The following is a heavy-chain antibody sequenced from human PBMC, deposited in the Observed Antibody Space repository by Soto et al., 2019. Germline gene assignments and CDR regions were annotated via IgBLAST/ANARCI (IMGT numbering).Heavy chain of an antibody. CDR2: IIPILGIA. D-gene: IGHD6-19*01. V-gene: IGHV1-69*02. Sequence: QVQLVQSGAEVKKPGSSVKVSCKASGGTFSSYTISWVRQAPGQGLEWMGRIIPILGIANYAQEFQGRVTITADKSTSTAYMELSSLRSEDTAVYYCARGDEAGANYYYYYMDVWGKGTTVTVSS. CDR1: GGTFSSYT. J-gene: IGHJ6*03. CDR3: ARGDEAGANYYYYYMDV.